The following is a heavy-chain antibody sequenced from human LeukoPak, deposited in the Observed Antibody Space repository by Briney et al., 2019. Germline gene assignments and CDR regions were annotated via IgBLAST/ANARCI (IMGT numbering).Heavy chain of an antibody. J-gene: IGHJ4*02. CDR2: IYSGGST. V-gene: IGHV3-53*01. CDR1: GFIASSNY. CDR3: ATGGRSGVAFES. D-gene: IGHD2-15*01. Sequence: GGSVRLSCTASGFIASSNYMSWVRQAPGKGLEWVSLIYSGGSTYYSDSVMGRSTISRDKSNNTLYLQMNSLRAEDTAVYYCATGGRSGVAFESWGQGTLVTVSS.